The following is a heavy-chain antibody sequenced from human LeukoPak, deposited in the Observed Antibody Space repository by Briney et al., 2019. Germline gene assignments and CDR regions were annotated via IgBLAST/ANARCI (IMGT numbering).Heavy chain of an antibody. V-gene: IGHV3-23*01. J-gene: IGHJ4*02. Sequence: TGGSLRLSRAASGFTFSSYWMSWVRQAPGEGLEWVSVISDSGGITYYADSVKGRFTISRDNSKNTLYLHMNSLRAEDTAVYCAKEVGTIPTNLLDDWGQGTLVTVSS. CDR2: ISDSGGIT. D-gene: IGHD1-26*01. CDR3: AKEVGTIPTNLLDD. CDR1: GFTFSSYW.